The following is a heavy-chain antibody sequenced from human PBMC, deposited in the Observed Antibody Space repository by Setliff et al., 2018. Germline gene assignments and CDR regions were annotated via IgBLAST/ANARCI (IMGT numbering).Heavy chain of an antibody. CDR3: ATNGGYCSSTSCSLEDY. V-gene: IGHV3-30*02. J-gene: IGHJ4*02. Sequence: LRLSCAASGFTFSSYGMHWVRQAPGKGLEWVAFIRYDGSNKYYADSVKGRFTISRDNSKNTLYLQMNSLRAEDTAVYYCATNGGYCSSTSCSLEDYWGQGTLVTVSS. CDR1: GFTFSSYG. CDR2: IRYDGSNK. D-gene: IGHD2-2*01.